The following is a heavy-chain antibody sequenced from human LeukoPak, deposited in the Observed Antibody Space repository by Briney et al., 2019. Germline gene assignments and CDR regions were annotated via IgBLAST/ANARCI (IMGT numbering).Heavy chain of an antibody. CDR1: GFTFSSYA. CDR2: ISDTGGRT. J-gene: IGHJ4*02. V-gene: IGHV3-23*01. Sequence: GGSLRLSCAASGFTFSSYAVSWVRQAPGRGLECVSTISDTGGRTYYAGSVKGWFTISRDNSKNTLYLQMNSLRAEDTAIYYCAKGTMYYDILDYWGRGTLVTGSS. CDR3: AKGTMYYDILDY. D-gene: IGHD3-9*01.